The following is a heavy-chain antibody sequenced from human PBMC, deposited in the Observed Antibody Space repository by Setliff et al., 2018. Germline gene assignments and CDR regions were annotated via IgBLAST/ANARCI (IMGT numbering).Heavy chain of an antibody. V-gene: IGHV4-34*01. D-gene: IGHD3-3*01. CDR1: GGSFSGYY. J-gene: IGHJ4*02. CDR2: INHSGST. Sequence: SETLSLTCAVYGGSFSGYYWSWIRQPSGKGLEWIGEINHSGSTNYNPSLKSRVTISVDTSKNQFSLKLSSVTAADTAVYYCARGRSNFWGYYFDYWGQGTLVTVSS. CDR3: ARGRSNFWGYYFDY.